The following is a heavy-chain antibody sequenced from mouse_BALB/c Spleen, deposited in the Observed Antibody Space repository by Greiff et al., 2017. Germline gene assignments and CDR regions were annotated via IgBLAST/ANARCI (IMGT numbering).Heavy chain of an antibody. CDR3: ASEDYDGMDY. CDR1: GYTFTDYW. Sequence: QVQLQQPGAELVMPGASVKISCKASGYTFTDYWMHWVKQRPGQGLEWIGAIDTSDSYTSYNQKFKGKATLTVDESSSTAYMQLSSLTSEDSAVYYCASEDYDGMDYWGQGTSVTVSS. J-gene: IGHJ4*01. V-gene: IGHV1-69*01. CDR2: IDTSDSYT.